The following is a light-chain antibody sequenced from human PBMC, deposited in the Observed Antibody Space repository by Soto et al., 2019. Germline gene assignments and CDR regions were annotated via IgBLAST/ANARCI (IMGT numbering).Light chain of an antibody. Sequence: DIQMTQSPSTLSASVGDRVTMTCRASQSVSSWLAWYQQKPGKAPKLLIYKASILQSGVPSRFSGSGSGTEFTLTISSLQPDDFATYHCQQYNSYSRTFGQGTKVDIK. CDR3: QQYNSYSRT. V-gene: IGKV1-5*03. CDR1: QSVSSW. CDR2: KAS. J-gene: IGKJ1*01.